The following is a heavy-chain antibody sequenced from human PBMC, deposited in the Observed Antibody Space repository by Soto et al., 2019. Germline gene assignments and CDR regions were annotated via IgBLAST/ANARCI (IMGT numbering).Heavy chain of an antibody. CDR2: ITSSGSYV. CDR3: VKDEGIEAMDV. Sequence: EVQLVESGGGLVKPGGSLRLSCVTSGFTFSRNTMNWVRQAPGKGLEWVASITSSGSYVYYADSVKGRFSASRDNANYSLSLQMNSLRPDDTAVYFCVKDEGIEAMDVWGQGTTVSVSS. D-gene: IGHD3-3*02. J-gene: IGHJ6*02. V-gene: IGHV3-21*01. CDR1: GFTFSRNT.